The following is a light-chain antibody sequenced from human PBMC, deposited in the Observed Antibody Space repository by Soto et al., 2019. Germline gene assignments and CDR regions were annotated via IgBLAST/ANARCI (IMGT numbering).Light chain of an antibody. J-gene: IGKJ1*01. V-gene: IGKV1-5*01. CDR3: QQLNSYTRT. CDR1: QSISSW. Sequence: DLQMTQSPSTLSASVGDRVTITFRASQSISSWLAWYQQKPGKAPKLLIYDASSLESGVPSRFSGSGSGTEFTLTISSLQPEDFATYYCQQLNSYTRTFGQGTKVDIK. CDR2: DAS.